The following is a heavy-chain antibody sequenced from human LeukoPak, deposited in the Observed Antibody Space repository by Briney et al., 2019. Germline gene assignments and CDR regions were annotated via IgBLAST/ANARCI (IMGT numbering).Heavy chain of an antibody. Sequence: GGSLRLSCEASGFTFGNHWMHWVRQAPGKGLVWVSVISKDGSTSIYADSVRGRLTISRDNSKNTLYLQMNSLRVEDTAVYYCARDGGYFDRLAYFFDYWGQGALVPVSS. CDR2: ISKDGSTS. D-gene: IGHD3-9*01. J-gene: IGHJ4*02. V-gene: IGHV3-74*01. CDR1: GFTFGNHW. CDR3: ARDGGYFDRLAYFFDY.